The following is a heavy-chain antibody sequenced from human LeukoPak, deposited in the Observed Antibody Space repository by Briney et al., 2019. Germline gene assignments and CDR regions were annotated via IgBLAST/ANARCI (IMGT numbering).Heavy chain of an antibody. CDR1: GFTFSSYA. Sequence: GGSLRLSCAASGFTFSSYAMSWVRQAPGRGLEWVSAISGSGGATYYADSVKGRFTISRDNSKNTLYLQMNSLRAEDTAVYYCAKDASGGYCSGSTCSSWGQGTLVTASS. J-gene: IGHJ4*02. D-gene: IGHD2-15*01. CDR3: AKDASGGYCSGSTCSS. V-gene: IGHV3-23*01. CDR2: ISGSGGAT.